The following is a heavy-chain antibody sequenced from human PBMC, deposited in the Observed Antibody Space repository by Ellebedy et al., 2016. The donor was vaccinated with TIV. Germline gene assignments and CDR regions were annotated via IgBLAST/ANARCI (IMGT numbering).Heavy chain of an antibody. D-gene: IGHD6-6*01. CDR1: GFPFSSSW. CDR3: AKERIYSRSTGGGDC. V-gene: IGHV3-74*01. Sequence: GESLKISCAASGFPFSSSWVHWVRQAPGKGLVWVARINGYGSNLGYADSVKGRFTISRDNSKNTLYLEMNSLRAEDTALYYCAKERIYSRSTGGGDCWGQGTLVTVSS. CDR2: INGYGSNL. J-gene: IGHJ4*02.